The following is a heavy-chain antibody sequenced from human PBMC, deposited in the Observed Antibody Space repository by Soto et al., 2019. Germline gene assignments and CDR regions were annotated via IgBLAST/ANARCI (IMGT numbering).Heavy chain of an antibody. J-gene: IGHJ2*01. V-gene: IGHV2-5*02. D-gene: IGHD1-1*01. CDR3: GHQDWNNNSCYFDL. CDR2: IYWDDEK. Sequence: QITVKESGPKLVKPSQTLTLTCAFSGFSLSTSGVGVGWVRQPPGKAPERLALIYWDDEKRYRPSLKSSVSITRDTAKDQVVVTMTIMDPVDTATYYCGHQDWNNNSCYFDLWGRGTLVTVSS. CDR1: GFSLSTSGVG.